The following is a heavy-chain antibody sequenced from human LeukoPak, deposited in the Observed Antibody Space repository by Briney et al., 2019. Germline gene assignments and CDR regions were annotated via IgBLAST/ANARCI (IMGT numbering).Heavy chain of an antibody. Sequence: GASVKVSCKASRYTFTSYYMHWVRQAPGQGLEWMGIINPSGGSTSYAQKFQARVTMTRATSTSTVYMELSSRRSEDTAVYYCARDRGIAAAGPLDCWGQETLVTVSS. CDR2: INPSGGST. V-gene: IGHV1-46*01. CDR1: RYTFTSYY. D-gene: IGHD6-13*01. CDR3: ARDRGIAAAGPLDC. J-gene: IGHJ4*02.